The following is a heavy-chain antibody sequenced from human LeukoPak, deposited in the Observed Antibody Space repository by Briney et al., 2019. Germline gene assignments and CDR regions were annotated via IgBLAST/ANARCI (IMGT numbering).Heavy chain of an antibody. CDR1: GFSFIRYG. CDR2: ISYDGSDK. Sequence: GGSLRLSCAASGFSFIRYGMHWVRQAPGKGLEWVAVISYDGSDKYYADSVKGRFTISRDNSKDTLYLEMNSLRAEDTAVYYCAKGPVSGFRSPFDSWGQGTLVTVSS. J-gene: IGHJ4*02. D-gene: IGHD1-26*01. V-gene: IGHV3-30*18. CDR3: AKGPVSGFRSPFDS.